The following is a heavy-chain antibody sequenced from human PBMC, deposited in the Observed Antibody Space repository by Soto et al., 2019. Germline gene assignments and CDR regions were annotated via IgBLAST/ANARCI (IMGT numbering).Heavy chain of an antibody. CDR2: TSFSGYT. D-gene: IGHD3-22*01. V-gene: IGHV4-30-4*01. J-gene: IGHJ4*02. Sequence: QVQLQESGPGLVKPSQTLSLTCTVSGDSVSGGDSYWSWIRQPPGKALEWIGYTSFSGYTSYTPSLKCRVTISVDMSKSQFSLRLTSVTAADTAIYYCVRGGNPYHYATSGPGTFDKWGQGTLVSVSS. CDR1: GDSVSGGDSY. CDR3: VRGGNPYHYATSGPGTFDK.